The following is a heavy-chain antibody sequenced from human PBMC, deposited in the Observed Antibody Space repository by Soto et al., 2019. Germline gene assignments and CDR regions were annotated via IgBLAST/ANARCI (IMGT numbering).Heavy chain of an antibody. CDR3: AQDPEVAARRSYYFDY. CDR1: GFTFDDYA. V-gene: IGHV3-9*01. Sequence: SLRLSCAASGFTFDDYAMHWVRLAPGKGLEWVWGISWNCGSIGYADSVKGRFTISRDTAKNSLYLQMNSLSAEDTASHYCAQDPEVAARRSYYFDYWGQGTLVTVSS. CDR2: ISWNCGSI. D-gene: IGHD6-6*01. J-gene: IGHJ4*02.